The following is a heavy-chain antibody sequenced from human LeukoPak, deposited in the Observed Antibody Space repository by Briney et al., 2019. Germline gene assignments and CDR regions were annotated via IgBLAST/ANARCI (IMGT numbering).Heavy chain of an antibody. J-gene: IGHJ3*02. CDR2: INPNSGDT. Sequence: ASVKVSCKASGYTFTGYYMLWVRQAPGQGLEWMGRINPNSGDTNYAQKFQGRVTMTRDTSISTAYMELSRLRSDDTAVYYCAREVLAMGGAFDIWGQGTMVTVSS. D-gene: IGHD2/OR15-2a*01. V-gene: IGHV1-2*02. CDR1: GYTFTGYY. CDR3: AREVLAMGGAFDI.